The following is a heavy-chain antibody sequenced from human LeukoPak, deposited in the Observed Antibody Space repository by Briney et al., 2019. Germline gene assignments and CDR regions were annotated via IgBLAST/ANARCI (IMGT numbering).Heavy chain of an antibody. CDR2: FYYSGNT. D-gene: IGHD3-3*01. CDR1: GSSISSGSYY. CDR3: ARGFDQQYFDFWSGYVNWFDP. Sequence: PSETLSLTCTVSGSSISSGSYYWGWIRQPPGKGLEWIGSFYYSGNTLYNPSLKSRVTISVDTSKNHFSLNVRSVTAADTAVYYCARGFDQQYFDFWSGYVNWFDPWGQGTLVTVSS. V-gene: IGHV4-39*07. J-gene: IGHJ5*02.